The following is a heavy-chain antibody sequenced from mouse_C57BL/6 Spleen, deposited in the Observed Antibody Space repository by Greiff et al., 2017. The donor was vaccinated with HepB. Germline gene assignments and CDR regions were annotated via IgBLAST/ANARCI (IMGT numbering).Heavy chain of an antibody. Sequence: VQLQQPGAELVRPGTSVKLSCKASGYTFTSYWMHWVKQRPGQGLEWIGVIDPSDSYTNYNQKFKGKATLTVDTSSSTAYMQLSSLTSEDSAVYYCAREGVITTVVATDFDVWGTGTTVTVSS. CDR3: AREGVITTVVATDFDV. V-gene: IGHV1-59*01. J-gene: IGHJ1*03. CDR2: IDPSDSYT. D-gene: IGHD1-1*01. CDR1: GYTFTSYW.